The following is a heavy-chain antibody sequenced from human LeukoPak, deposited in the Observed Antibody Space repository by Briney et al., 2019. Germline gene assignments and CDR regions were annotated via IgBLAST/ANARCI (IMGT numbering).Heavy chain of an antibody. CDR1: GGSISSSSYY. D-gene: IGHD6-19*01. CDR3: ARDEPYNSGWYYFDF. V-gene: IGHV4-39*01. CDR2: IYYSGST. Sequence: SETLSLTCTVSGGSISSSSYYWGWIRQPPGKGLEWIGSIYYSGSTYYNPSLKSRVTISVDTSKNQFSLKLSSVTAADTAVYYCARDEPYNSGWYYFDFWGQGTLVTVSS. J-gene: IGHJ4*02.